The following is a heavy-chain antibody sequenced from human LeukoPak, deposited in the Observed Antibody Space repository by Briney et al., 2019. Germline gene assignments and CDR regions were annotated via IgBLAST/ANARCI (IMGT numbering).Heavy chain of an antibody. J-gene: IGHJ5*02. V-gene: IGHV4-59*01. CDR2: IYYSGST. CDR3: ARGRGGSGSYYPNWFDP. D-gene: IGHD3-10*01. CDR1: SGPISSYY. Sequence: PSETLSLTCTVSSGPISSYYWSWIRQPPGKGLEWIGYIYYSGSTNYNPSLKSRVTISVDTSKNQFSLKLSSVTAADTAVYYCARGRGGSGSYYPNWFDPWGQGTLVTVSS.